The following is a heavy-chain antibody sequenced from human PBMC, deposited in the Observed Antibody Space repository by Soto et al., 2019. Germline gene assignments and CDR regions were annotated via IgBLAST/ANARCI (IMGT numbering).Heavy chain of an antibody. CDR3: ARVCGGDCHYGMDV. CDR2: IYYSGST. D-gene: IGHD2-21*02. Sequence: QVQLQESGPGLVKPSQTLSLTCTVSGGSISSGGYYWTWIRQHPGKGLEWIGYIYYSGSTYYNPSIVSRVSITADTSENQFPLKLSSVTAADTAVYYCARVCGGDCHYGMDVWGQGTTATVSS. J-gene: IGHJ6*02. CDR1: GGSISSGGYY. V-gene: IGHV4-31*03.